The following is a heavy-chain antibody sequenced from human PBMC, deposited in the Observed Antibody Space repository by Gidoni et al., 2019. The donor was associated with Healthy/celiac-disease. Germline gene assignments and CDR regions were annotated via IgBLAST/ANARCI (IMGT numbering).Heavy chain of an antibody. CDR3: AKDTGYFQH. J-gene: IGHJ1*01. CDR1: GFTFSSYG. V-gene: IGHV3-30*18. Sequence: QVQLVESGGGVVQPGRSLRLSCAASGFTFSSYGMHWVRPAPGKGLEWVAVISYDGSNKYYADSVKGRFTISRDNSKNTLYLQMNSLRAEDTAVYYCAKDTGYFQHWGQGTLVTVSS. CDR2: ISYDGSNK.